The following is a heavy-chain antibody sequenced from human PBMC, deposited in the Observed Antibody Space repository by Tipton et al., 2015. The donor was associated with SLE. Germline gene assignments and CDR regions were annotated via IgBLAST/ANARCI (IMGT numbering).Heavy chain of an antibody. CDR3: ARGYDFDY. CDR2: IYYSGST. D-gene: IGHD1-1*01. Sequence: LRLSCTVSGGSISSHYWSWIRQPPGKGLEWIGYIYYSGSTNYNPSLKSRVTISVDTSKNQFSLKLSSVTAADTAVYYCARGYDFDYWGQGTLVTVSS. V-gene: IGHV4-59*11. CDR1: GGSISSHY. J-gene: IGHJ4*02.